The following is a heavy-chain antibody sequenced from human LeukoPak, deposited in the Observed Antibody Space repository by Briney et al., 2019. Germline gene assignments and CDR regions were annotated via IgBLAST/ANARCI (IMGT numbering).Heavy chain of an antibody. V-gene: IGHV3-7*01. D-gene: IGHD3-22*01. CDR2: IKEDGSEK. CDR3: AREYYYDSSGYGSFGY. J-gene: IGHJ4*02. Sequence: GGSLRLSCAASGFTFSYFWMSWVRQAPGKGLEWVANIKEDGSEKYYVDSVRGRFTISRDNAKNSLYLQMNSLRAEDTAVYYCAREYYYDSSGYGSFGYWGQGTLVTVSS. CDR1: GFTFSYFW.